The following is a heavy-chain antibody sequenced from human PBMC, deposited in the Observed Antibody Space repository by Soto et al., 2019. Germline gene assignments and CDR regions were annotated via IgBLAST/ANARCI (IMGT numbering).Heavy chain of an antibody. CDR1: GGSVSSGSYY. J-gene: IGHJ6*02. V-gene: IGHV4-61*01. CDR3: ASYCTNGVCSKIHYYGIDV. Sequence: SETLSLTCTVSGGSVSSGSYYWSWIRQPPGKGLEWIGYIYYSGSTNYNPSLKSRVTISVDTSKNQFSLELSSVTAADTAVYYCASYCTNGVCSKIHYYGIDVWGQGTTVT. CDR2: IYYSGST. D-gene: IGHD2-8*01.